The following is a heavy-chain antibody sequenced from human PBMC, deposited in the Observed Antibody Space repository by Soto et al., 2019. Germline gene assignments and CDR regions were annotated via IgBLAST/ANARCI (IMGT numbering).Heavy chain of an antibody. V-gene: IGHV4-34*01. Sequence: SETLSLTCAVYGGSFSGYYWSWIRQPPGKGLEWIGEINHSGSTNYNPSLKSRVTISVDTSKNQFSLKLSSVTAADTAVYYCATGRGISVLYRGQGILVTGSS. D-gene: IGHD6-19*01. J-gene: IGHJ4*02. CDR1: GGSFSGYY. CDR3: ATGRGISVLY. CDR2: INHSGST.